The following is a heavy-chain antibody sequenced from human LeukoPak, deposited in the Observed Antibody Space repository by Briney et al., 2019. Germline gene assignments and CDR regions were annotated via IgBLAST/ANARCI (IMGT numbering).Heavy chain of an antibody. Sequence: SETLSLTCAVSGYSISSGYYWGWIRQPPGKGLERIGSIYHSGSTYYNPSLKSRVTISVDTSKNQFSLKLSSVTAADTAVYYCARVVVRGVIMPNDAFDIWGQGTMVTVSS. D-gene: IGHD3-10*01. CDR3: ARVVVRGVIMPNDAFDI. J-gene: IGHJ3*02. V-gene: IGHV4-38-2*01. CDR2: IYHSGST. CDR1: GYSISSGYY.